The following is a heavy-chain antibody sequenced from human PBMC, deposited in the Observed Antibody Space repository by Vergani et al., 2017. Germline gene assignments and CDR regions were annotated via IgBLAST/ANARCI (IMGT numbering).Heavy chain of an antibody. CDR1: GYSISSGYY. D-gene: IGHD3-16*01. Sequence: QVQLQESGPGLVKPLETLSLTCAVSGYSISSGYYWGWIRQPPGKGLEWIGSIYHSGTTSYNASLKSRVTISLDTSKNHFSLHLSSVTAADTAVYYCATLLTGGIDFWGQGTLVTVSS. J-gene: IGHJ4*02. CDR2: IYHSGTT. CDR3: ATLLTGGIDF. V-gene: IGHV4-38-2*01.